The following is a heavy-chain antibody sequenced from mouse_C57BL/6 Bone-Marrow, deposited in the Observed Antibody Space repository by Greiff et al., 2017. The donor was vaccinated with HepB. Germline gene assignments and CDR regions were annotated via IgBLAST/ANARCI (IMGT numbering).Heavy chain of an antibody. V-gene: IGHV14-4*01. D-gene: IGHD1-1*01. Sequence: VQLQQSGAELVRPGASVKLSCTASGFNIKDDYMHWVKQRPEQGLEWIGWIDPENGDTEYASKFQGKATITADTSSNTASLQLSSLTSEDTAVYYSTTDTTVVATFDSWGPGTTLTLSS. J-gene: IGHJ2*01. CDR3: TTDTTVVATFDS. CDR2: IDPENGDT. CDR1: GFNIKDDY.